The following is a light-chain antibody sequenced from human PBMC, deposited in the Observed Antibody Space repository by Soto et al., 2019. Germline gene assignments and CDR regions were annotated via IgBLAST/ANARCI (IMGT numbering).Light chain of an antibody. CDR2: DVS. CDR1: SSDVGGYNY. Sequence: QSALTQPVSVSGSPGQSITISCTGTSSDVGGYNYVSWYQQHPGKAPKLMIYDVSNRPSGVSNRFSGSKSGNTASLTIFGLQAEDEADYYCCSYTSGGTYVFGTGTKVTVL. J-gene: IGLJ1*01. V-gene: IGLV2-14*03. CDR3: CSYTSGGTYV.